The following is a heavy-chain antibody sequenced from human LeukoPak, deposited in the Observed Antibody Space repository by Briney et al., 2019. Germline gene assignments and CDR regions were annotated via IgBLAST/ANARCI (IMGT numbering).Heavy chain of an antibody. CDR1: GGTFSSYA. CDR3: ARALVVVPAAMFGLDY. Sequence: GASVKVSCKASGGTFSSYAISWVRQAPGQGLEWMGGIIPIFGTANYAQKFQGRVTITTDESTSTAYMELRSLRSDDTAVYYCARALVVVPAAMFGLDYWGQGTLVTVSS. CDR2: IIPIFGTA. D-gene: IGHD2-2*01. J-gene: IGHJ4*02. V-gene: IGHV1-69*05.